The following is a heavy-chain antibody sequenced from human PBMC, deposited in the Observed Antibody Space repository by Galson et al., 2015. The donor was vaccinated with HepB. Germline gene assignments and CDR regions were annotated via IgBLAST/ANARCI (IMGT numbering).Heavy chain of an antibody. Sequence: SLRLSCAASGFTFSIYDMHWVRQAPGTGLEWVTFIRQDGSDKFYANLVKGRFTISRDNSKNMLYLQMNSLRPEDSAMYFCAKDRAAYYYGSGSAPIWFDPWGQGTLVIVSS. V-gene: IGHV3-30*02. CDR2: IRQDGSDK. J-gene: IGHJ5*02. CDR1: GFTFSIYD. CDR3: AKDRAAYYYGSGSAPIWFDP. D-gene: IGHD3-10*01.